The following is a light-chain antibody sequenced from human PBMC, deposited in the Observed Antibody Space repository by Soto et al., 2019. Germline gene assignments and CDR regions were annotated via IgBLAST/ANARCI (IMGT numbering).Light chain of an antibody. CDR1: SSDVGGYDY. CDR3: SSYTFSTTPV. CDR2: EVS. Sequence: QSALTQPASVSGSPGQSITISCTGSSSDVGGYDYVSWYQQHPGKAPKLMIYEVSNRPSGISHCFSGSKSGITASLTISGLQAEDEADYYCSSYTFSTTPVFGTGTKVTVL. V-gene: IGLV2-14*01. J-gene: IGLJ1*01.